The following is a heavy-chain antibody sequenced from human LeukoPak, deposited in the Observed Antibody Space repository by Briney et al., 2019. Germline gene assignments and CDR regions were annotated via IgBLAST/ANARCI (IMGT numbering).Heavy chain of an antibody. J-gene: IGHJ4*02. CDR2: INHSGST. CDR3: ARGKESYSSSWYKSALYFDY. CDR1: GGSFSGYY. V-gene: IGHV4-34*01. D-gene: IGHD6-13*01. Sequence: SETLSVTCAVYGGSFSGYYWSWIRQPPGKGLEWIGEINHSGSTNYNPSLKSRVTISVDTSKNQFSLKLSSVTAADTAVYYCARGKESYSSSWYKSALYFDYWGQGTLVTVSS.